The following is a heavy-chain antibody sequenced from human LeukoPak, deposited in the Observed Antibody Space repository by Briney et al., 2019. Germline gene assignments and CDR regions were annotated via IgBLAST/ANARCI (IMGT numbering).Heavy chain of an antibody. CDR3: ARDYWTLGYCSGGSCPNWFDP. CDR1: GYTFTGYY. V-gene: IGHV1-2*02. Sequence: ASVKVSCKASGYTFTGYYMHWVRQAPGQGLEWMGWINPNSGGTNYAQKLQGRVTMTTDTSTSTAYMELRSLRSDDTAVYYCARDYWTLGYCSGGSCPNWFDPWGQGTLVTVSS. CDR2: INPNSGGT. J-gene: IGHJ5*02. D-gene: IGHD2-15*01.